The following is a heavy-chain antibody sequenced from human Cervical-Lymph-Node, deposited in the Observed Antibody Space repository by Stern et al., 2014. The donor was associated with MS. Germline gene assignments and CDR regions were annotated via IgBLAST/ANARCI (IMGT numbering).Heavy chain of an antibody. J-gene: IGHJ6*02. CDR3: ATHRGRVTYYYGMDV. Sequence: QMQLVQSGAAVKKPGASVKVSCTVSGYTLSEISMHWVRQAPGKGLAWVGGFDPEHCETRYAQKFQGRVTMAEDRSTDTAYMELSSLRSEDTAVYYCATHRGRVTYYYGMDVWGQGTTVTVSS. D-gene: IGHD2-21*02. CDR2: FDPEHCET. V-gene: IGHV1-24*01. CDR1: GYTLSEIS.